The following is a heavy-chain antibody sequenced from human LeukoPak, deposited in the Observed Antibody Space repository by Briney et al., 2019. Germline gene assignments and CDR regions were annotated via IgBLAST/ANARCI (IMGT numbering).Heavy chain of an antibody. V-gene: IGHV3-15*01. J-gene: IGHJ5*02. CDR2: IKSKTDGGTT. D-gene: IGHD3-10*01. CDR1: GFTFSNAW. Sequence: GGSLRLSCAASGFTFSNAWMSWVRQAPGKGLEWVGRIKSKTDGGTTDYAAPVKGRFTISRDDSKTTLYLQMNSLKTEDTAVYYCTTRLLWFGELPNWFDPWGQGTLVTVSS. CDR3: TTRLLWFGELPNWFDP.